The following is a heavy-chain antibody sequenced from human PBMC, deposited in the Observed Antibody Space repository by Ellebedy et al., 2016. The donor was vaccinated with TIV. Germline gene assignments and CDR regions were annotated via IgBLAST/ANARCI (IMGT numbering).Heavy chain of an antibody. CDR3: ARHSHYLFYFNGMDV. V-gene: IGHV5-51*01. CDR2: IDPGDSDA. CDR1: GYTFTNHW. Sequence: GESLKISCKASGYTFTNHWIAWVRQMPGKGLEWMGIIDPGDSDARYNPSFEGQVTISADKSVTTAYLRLSSPKTSDTATYYCARHSHYLFYFNGMDVWGQGTTVTVSS. J-gene: IGHJ6*02. D-gene: IGHD1-26*01.